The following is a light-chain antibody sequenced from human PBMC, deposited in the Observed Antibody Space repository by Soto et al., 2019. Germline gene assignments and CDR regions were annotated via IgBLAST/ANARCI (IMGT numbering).Light chain of an antibody. V-gene: IGKV3-15*01. Sequence: ETVMTQSPATLSASPGESATLSCRASQSVNSDLAWYQQIPGQAPRLLIYSASTGATDGPARFSGSGSGTEFTLTISSLQSEDFAIYYCQQYNNWPLTFGGGTKVEI. CDR3: QQYNNWPLT. J-gene: IGKJ4*01. CDR1: QSVNSD. CDR2: SAS.